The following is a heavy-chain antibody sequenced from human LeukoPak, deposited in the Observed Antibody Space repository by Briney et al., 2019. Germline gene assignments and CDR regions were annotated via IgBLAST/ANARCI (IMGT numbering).Heavy chain of an antibody. D-gene: IGHD3-10*01. J-gene: IGHJ4*02. CDR3: ARHSPSGGYFDY. Sequence: SETLSLTCTVSGGSTRGYYWSWIRQPPGKGLEWIGYIYFSGITNYNPSLKSRVTISVDTSKNQFSLKLSSVTAADTAVYYCARHSPSGGYFDYWGQGTLVTVSS. V-gene: IGHV4-59*08. CDR1: GGSTRGYY. CDR2: IYFSGIT.